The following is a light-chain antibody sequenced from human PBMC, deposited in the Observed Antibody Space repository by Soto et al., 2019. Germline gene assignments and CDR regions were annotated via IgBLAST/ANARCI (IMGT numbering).Light chain of an antibody. Sequence: ETMMTQSPDTLSVSLGERATLSCRASQSLRSSLAWYQQKPGQAPRLLIYDASTRATGIPARFSGSGSGTDFTLTISGLQSEDFAVYYCHQYNNWPSWTFGQGTKVDI. J-gene: IGKJ1*01. CDR2: DAS. V-gene: IGKV3-15*01. CDR3: HQYNNWPSWT. CDR1: QSLRSS.